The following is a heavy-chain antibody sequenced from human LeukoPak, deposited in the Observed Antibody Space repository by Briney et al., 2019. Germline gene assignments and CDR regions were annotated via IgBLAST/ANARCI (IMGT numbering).Heavy chain of an antibody. CDR3: ARELVVVVPAAMGAFDI. D-gene: IGHD2-2*01. J-gene: IGHJ3*02. Sequence: VASVKVSCKASGGTFSSYAISWVRQAPGQGPEWMGGIIPIFGTANYAQKFQGRVTITTDESTSTAYMELSSLRSEDTAVYYCARELVVVVPAAMGAFDIWGQGTMVTVSS. CDR1: GGTFSSYA. V-gene: IGHV1-69*05. CDR2: IIPIFGTA.